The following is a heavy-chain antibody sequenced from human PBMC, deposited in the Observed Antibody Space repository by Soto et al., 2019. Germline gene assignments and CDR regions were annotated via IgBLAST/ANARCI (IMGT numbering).Heavy chain of an antibody. V-gene: IGHV2-26*01. Sequence: ESGPTLVNPTETLTLTCTVSGFSLSNARMGVSWIRQPPGKALEWLAHIFSNDEKSYSTSLKSRLTISKDTSKSQVVLTMTNMDPVDTATYYCARYIAAAGGYYYYGMDVWGQGTTVTVS. CDR2: IFSNDEK. D-gene: IGHD6-13*01. CDR3: ARYIAAAGGYYYYGMDV. J-gene: IGHJ6*02. CDR1: GFSLSNARMG.